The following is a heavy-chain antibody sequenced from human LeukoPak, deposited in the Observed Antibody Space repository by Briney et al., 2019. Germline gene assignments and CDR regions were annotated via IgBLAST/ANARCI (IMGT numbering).Heavy chain of an antibody. V-gene: IGHV3-23*01. Sequence: PGGSLRLSCAASGFTFSSYAMGWVRQAPGKGLEWVSAISGSGGSTYYADSVKGRFTISRDNSKNTLYLQMNSLRAEDMAVYYCATIEQFPTFDYWGQGTLVTVSS. CDR2: ISGSGGST. J-gene: IGHJ4*02. CDR3: ATIEQFPTFDY. D-gene: IGHD2-21*01. CDR1: GFTFSSYA.